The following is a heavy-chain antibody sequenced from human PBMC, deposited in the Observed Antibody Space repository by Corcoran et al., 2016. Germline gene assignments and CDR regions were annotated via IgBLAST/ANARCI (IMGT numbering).Heavy chain of an antibody. J-gene: IGHJ4*02. Sequence: QVQLVESGGGVVQPGRSLRLSCAASGFTFSSYGMHWVRQAPGKGLEWVAVISYDGSNKYYADSVKGRFTISRDNSKNMLYLQMNSLRAEDTAVYYCAKDSAPETHVLDYWGQGTLVTVSS. V-gene: IGHV3-30*18. CDR1: GFTFSSYG. CDR2: ISYDGSNK. D-gene: IGHD6-6*01. CDR3: AKDSAPETHVLDY.